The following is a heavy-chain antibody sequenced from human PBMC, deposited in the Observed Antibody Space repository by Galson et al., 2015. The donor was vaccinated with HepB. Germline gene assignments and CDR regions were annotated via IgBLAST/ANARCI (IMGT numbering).Heavy chain of an antibody. V-gene: IGHV3-30*04. D-gene: IGHD3-10*01. J-gene: IGHJ1*01. CDR1: GFTFSTYR. CDR3: AREGGE. CDR2: ISHAGTDK. Sequence: SLRLSCAASGFTFSTYRLHWFRQDPGKGLEWVAVISHAGTDKYYAKSLEGRFTVSRDNSRSTLYLEMNSLRPDDTAIYYCAREGGEWGQGTLVTVSS.